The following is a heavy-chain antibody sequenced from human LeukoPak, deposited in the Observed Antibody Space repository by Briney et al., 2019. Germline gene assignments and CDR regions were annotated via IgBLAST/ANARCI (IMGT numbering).Heavy chain of an antibody. Sequence: SQTLSLTCTVSGGSISSGSYYWSWIRQPAGKGLEWIGRIYTSGSTNYNPSLKSRVTISVDTSKNQFSLKLSSVTAADTAVYYCARGDGYKRIYWYFDLWGRGTLVTVSS. CDR3: ARGDGYKRIYWYFDL. D-gene: IGHD5-24*01. J-gene: IGHJ2*01. CDR1: GGSISSGSYY. CDR2: IYTSGST. V-gene: IGHV4-61*02.